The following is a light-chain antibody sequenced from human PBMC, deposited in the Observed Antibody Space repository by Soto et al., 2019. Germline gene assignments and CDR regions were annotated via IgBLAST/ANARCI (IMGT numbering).Light chain of an antibody. Sequence: EIVMTQSPATLSVSPGERATLPCRASQSVSSNLAWYQQKPGQAPRLLIYGAPTRATGIPARFSGSGSGTEFTLTISSLQSEDYAVYYCHQYNNWPPWTFGQGTKVDIK. V-gene: IGKV3-15*01. J-gene: IGKJ1*01. CDR3: HQYNNWPPWT. CDR2: GAP. CDR1: QSVSSN.